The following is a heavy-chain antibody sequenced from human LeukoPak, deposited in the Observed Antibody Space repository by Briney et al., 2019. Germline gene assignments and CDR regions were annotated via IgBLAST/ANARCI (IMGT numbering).Heavy chain of an antibody. J-gene: IGHJ4*02. CDR3: ARWSKEGHYYGSGSEYYFDY. CDR2: IYYSGST. V-gene: IGHV4-61*10. CDR1: GGSISSGSYY. Sequence: SETLSLTCTVSGGSISSGSYYWSWIRQPAGKGLEWIGYIYYSGSTNYNPSLKSRVTISVDTSKNQFSLKLGSVTAADTAVYYCARWSKEGHYYGSGSEYYFDYWGQGTLVTVSS. D-gene: IGHD3-10*01.